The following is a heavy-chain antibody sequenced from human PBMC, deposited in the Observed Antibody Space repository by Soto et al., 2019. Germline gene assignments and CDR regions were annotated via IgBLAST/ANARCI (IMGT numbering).Heavy chain of an antibody. J-gene: IGHJ4*02. V-gene: IGHV3-66*01. Sequence: EVQLVESGGGLVQPGGSLRLSCAASGFTFSNYDMHWVRQVTGKGLEWVSVIYSGGSTFYADSVRGRFTISRDNSKNTVNLQMNSLRAEDTAVYYCARDPWAADYWGQGTLVTVSS. CDR1: GFTFSNYD. CDR3: ARDPWAADY. CDR2: IYSGGST. D-gene: IGHD3-16*01.